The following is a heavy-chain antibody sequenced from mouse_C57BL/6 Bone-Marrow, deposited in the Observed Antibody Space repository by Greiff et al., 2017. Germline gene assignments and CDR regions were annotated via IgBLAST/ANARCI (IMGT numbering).Heavy chain of an antibody. CDR1: GYTFTSYW. CDR3: ERWGYRYFDV. CDR2: IDPSDSET. Sequence: QVQLKQPGAELVRPGSSVKLSCKASGYTFTSYWMHWVKQRPIQGLEWIGNIDPSDSETHYNQKFKDKATLTVDKSSSTAYMQLSSLTSADSAVYYCERWGYRYFDVWGTGTTVTVSS. V-gene: IGHV1-52*01. J-gene: IGHJ1*03.